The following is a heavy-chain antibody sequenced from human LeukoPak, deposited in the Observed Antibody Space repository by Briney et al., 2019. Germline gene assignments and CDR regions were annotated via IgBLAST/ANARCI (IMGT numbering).Heavy chain of an antibody. V-gene: IGHV3-66*04. CDR3: ARHDDYGDYGWFDP. CDR2: IYSGGST. Sequence: PGGSLRLSCAASGFTVSSNYMSWARQAPGKGLEWVSVIYSGGSTYYADSVKGRFTISRDNSKNTLYLQMNSLRAEDTAVYYCARHDDYGDYGWFDPWGQGTLVTVSS. D-gene: IGHD4-17*01. CDR1: GFTVSSNY. J-gene: IGHJ5*02.